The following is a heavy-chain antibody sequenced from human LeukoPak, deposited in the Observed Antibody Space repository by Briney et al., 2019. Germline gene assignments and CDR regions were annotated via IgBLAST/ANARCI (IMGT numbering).Heavy chain of an antibody. CDR2: INSDGSST. CDR1: GFTFSSYW. CDR3: ARGYDSSGYYGGY. J-gene: IGHJ4*02. D-gene: IGHD3-22*01. Sequence: GGSLRLSCAASGFTFSSYWMHWVRQAPGKGLVWVSRINSDGSSTSYADSVKGRFTISRDNAKNTLYLQMNSLRAEDTAVYCCARGYDSSGYYGGYWGQGTLVTVSS. V-gene: IGHV3-74*01.